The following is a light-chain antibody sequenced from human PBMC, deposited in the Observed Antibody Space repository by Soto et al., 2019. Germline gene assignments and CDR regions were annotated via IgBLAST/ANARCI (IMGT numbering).Light chain of an antibody. J-gene: IGKJ2*01. Sequence: EIVLTQSPATLSLSPGERATLSCRASQRVSSYLAWYQQKPGQAPRLLIYDASNRATGVPARFSGSGSGTDFTPTISSLETEDFAFYYCQQRNNWPNTFGQGTKQEIK. CDR1: QRVSSY. V-gene: IGKV3-11*01. CDR3: QQRNNWPNT. CDR2: DAS.